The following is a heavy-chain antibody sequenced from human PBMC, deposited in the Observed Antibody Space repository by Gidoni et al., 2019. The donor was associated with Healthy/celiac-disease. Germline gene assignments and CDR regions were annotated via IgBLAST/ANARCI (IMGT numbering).Heavy chain of an antibody. D-gene: IGHD6-13*01. CDR3: ARGTANPLASWFISLATDYFDY. J-gene: IGHJ4*02. Sequence: QVQMQESGPGLVKPSETLSLNCTVSGGSVSSYYWTWIRQPAGKGLEWIGRIDTRRSTNYTPSLKSRVTMSVDTSKNQFSRKLSSVTAADTAVYYCARGTANPLASWFISLATDYFDYWGQGTLVTVSS. CDR1: GGSVSSYY. V-gene: IGHV4-4*07. CDR2: IDTRRST.